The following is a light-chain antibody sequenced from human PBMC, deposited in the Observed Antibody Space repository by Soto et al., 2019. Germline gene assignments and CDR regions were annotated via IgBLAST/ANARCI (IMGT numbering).Light chain of an antibody. V-gene: IGLV6-57*04. CDR3: QSYDSAAFVV. CDR1: SGRIASNY. J-gene: IGLJ2*01. Sequence: NFMLTQPHSVSGSPGKTVTISCTRSSGRIASNYVQWYQQRPGSVPTIVIYEDDQRLSGVPDRFSGSVDSSSNSASLIISGLKSEDEADYYCQSYDSAAFVVFGGGTKLT. CDR2: EDD.